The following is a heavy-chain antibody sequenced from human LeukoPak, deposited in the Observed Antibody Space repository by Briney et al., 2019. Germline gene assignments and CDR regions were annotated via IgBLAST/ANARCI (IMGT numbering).Heavy chain of an antibody. CDR2: IYHSGST. CDR3: ARRLDCSSTSCHLDY. V-gene: IGHV4-38-2*02. Sequence: SETLSLTCTVSGYSISSGYYWGWIRRPPGKGLEWIGSIYHSGSTYYNPSLKSRVTISVDTSKNQFSLKLSSMTAADTAVYYCARRLDCSSTSCHLDYWGQGTLVTVSS. J-gene: IGHJ4*02. CDR1: GYSISSGYY. D-gene: IGHD2-2*01.